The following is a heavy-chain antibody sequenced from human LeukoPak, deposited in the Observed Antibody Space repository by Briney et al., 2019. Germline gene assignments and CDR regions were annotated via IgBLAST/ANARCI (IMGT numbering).Heavy chain of an antibody. CDR3: AKNSLWFGELLTNIDY. J-gene: IGHJ4*02. D-gene: IGHD3-10*01. Sequence: GGSLRLSCAASGFTFSTYSMHWVRQAPGKGLEWVAFIRYDGSNKYYADSVKGRFTISRDNSKNTLYLQMNSLRAEDTAVYYCAKNSLWFGELLTNIDYWGQGTLVTVSS. V-gene: IGHV3-30*02. CDR2: IRYDGSNK. CDR1: GFTFSTYS.